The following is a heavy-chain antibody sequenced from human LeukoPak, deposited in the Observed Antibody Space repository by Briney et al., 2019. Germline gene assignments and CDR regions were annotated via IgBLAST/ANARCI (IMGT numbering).Heavy chain of an antibody. V-gene: IGHV3-74*01. Sequence: GGSLRLSCAASGFTFSSNWMNWVRQAPGKGLVWVSRINEDGSTTNYADSVKGRSTIFRDNAKNTLYLQMNSLRAEDTAVYYCVRDLGGRSGHWGQGTLVTVSS. J-gene: IGHJ4*02. CDR1: GFTFSSNW. D-gene: IGHD1-26*01. CDR2: INEDGSTT. CDR3: VRDLGGRSGH.